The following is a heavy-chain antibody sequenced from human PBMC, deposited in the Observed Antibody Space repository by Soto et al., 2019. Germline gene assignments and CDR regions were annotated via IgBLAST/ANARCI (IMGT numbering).Heavy chain of an antibody. CDR3: ATLMVRGVADY. J-gene: IGHJ4*02. V-gene: IGHV3-43*01. CDR1: GFTFDDYT. CDR2: ISWDGGST. D-gene: IGHD3-10*01. Sequence: EVQLVESGGVVVQPGGSLRLSCAASGFTFDDYTMHWVRQAPGKGLEWVSLISWDGGSTYYADSVKGRFTISRDNSKNSLYLQMNSLRTEDTALYYCATLMVRGVADYWGQGTLVTVSS.